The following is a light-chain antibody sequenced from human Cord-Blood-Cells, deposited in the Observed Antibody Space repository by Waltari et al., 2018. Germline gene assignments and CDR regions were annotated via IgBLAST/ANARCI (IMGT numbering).Light chain of an antibody. V-gene: IGKV1-5*03. J-gene: IGKJ2*03. CDR3: QQYNSYSYS. Sequence: DIQMTQSPSTLSASVGDRVTITGRASQSISSWLAWYQQKPGKAPKLLIYKASSLESGVPSRFSGSGSGTEFTLTISSLQPDGFATYYCQQYNSYSYSFGQGTKLEIK. CDR2: KAS. CDR1: QSISSW.